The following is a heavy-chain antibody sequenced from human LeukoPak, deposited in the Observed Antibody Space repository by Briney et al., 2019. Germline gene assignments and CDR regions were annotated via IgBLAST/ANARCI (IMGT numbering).Heavy chain of an antibody. V-gene: IGHV4-39*01. CDR3: ARHLYCSSTSCHYYYYYYGMDV. J-gene: IGHJ6*02. CDR1: GGSISSSSYY. CDR2: IYYSGST. Sequence: PSETLSLTCTVSGGSISSSSYYWGWIRQPPGKGLEWIGSIYYSGSTYYNPSLKSRVTISVDTSKNQFSLKLSSVTAADTAVYYCARHLYCSSTSCHYYYYYYGMDVWGQGTTVTVSS. D-gene: IGHD2-2*01.